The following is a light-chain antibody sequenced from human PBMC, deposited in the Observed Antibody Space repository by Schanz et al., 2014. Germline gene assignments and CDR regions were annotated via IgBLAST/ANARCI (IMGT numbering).Light chain of an antibody. CDR3: QSYDSSLSGRV. V-gene: IGLV2-8*01. CDR2: DVN. J-gene: IGLJ3*02. Sequence: QSALTQPPSASGSPGQSVTISCTGTSNDVGSYDYVSWYQQHPGKAPKLIIYDVNKRPSGVPGRFSGSKSGNTASLTVSGLQAEDEADYYCQSYDSSLSGRVFGGGTKLTVL. CDR1: SNDVGSYDY.